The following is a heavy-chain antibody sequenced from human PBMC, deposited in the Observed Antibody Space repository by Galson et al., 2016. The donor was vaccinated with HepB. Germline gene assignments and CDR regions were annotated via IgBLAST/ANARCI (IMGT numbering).Heavy chain of an antibody. V-gene: IGHV3-30*18. CDR1: GFIFSASG. Sequence: SLRLSCAASGFIFSASGMHWVRQAPGKRPEWLAVISFDGNMKFYADSVQGRFTISRDNSNKTVSLQMNRLRPEDTAIYYCAKGGAIGMGLASPDSWGQGDLVTVSS. D-gene: IGHD5-24*01. CDR2: ISFDGNMK. J-gene: IGHJ5*02. CDR3: AKGGAIGMGLASPDS.